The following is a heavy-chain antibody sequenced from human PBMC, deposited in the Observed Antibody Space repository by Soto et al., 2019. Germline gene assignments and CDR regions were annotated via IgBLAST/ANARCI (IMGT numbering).Heavy chain of an antibody. CDR1: GFTFSGYG. CDR2: ISNDGNKK. D-gene: IGHD1-26*01. V-gene: IGHV3-30*18. Sequence: GGSLRLSCAASGFTFSGYGMHWVRQAPGKGLQWVAVISNDGNKKHYADSVKGRFTISRDNSKNTLYLQMNSLRAEDTAVYYCAKEQMGATLFDYWGQGTLVTVSS. CDR3: AKEQMGATLFDY. J-gene: IGHJ4*02.